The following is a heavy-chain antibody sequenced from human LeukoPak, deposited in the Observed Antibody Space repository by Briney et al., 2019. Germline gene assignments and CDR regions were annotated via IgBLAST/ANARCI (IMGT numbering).Heavy chain of an antibody. CDR2: IYVTGN. J-gene: IGHJ6*03. Sequence: SETLSLTCTVSGGSIGTYYWSWVRQSPGKGLEWIGYIYVTGNRYNPYLQSRVTISVDTSRDQFFLKMSSVTAADTAVYYCARHIGGGIEDMDVWGKGTKVTVSS. V-gene: IGHV4-59*08. D-gene: IGHD3-16*02. CDR1: GGSIGTYY. CDR3: ARHIGGGIEDMDV.